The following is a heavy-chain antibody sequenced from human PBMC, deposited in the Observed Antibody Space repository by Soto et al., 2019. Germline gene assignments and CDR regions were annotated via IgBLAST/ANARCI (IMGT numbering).Heavy chain of an antibody. Sequence: PGGSLRLSCAASGFTFSSYAMSWVRQAPGKWQEWVSAISGSGGSTYYADSVKGRFTISRDHSKNTLYLQMNSLRAEDTAVYYCAKCLEYCSAGSCYEPKNYYYGVDVWGQGTTVSVSS. CDR1: GFTFSSYA. V-gene: IGHV3-23*01. CDR3: AKCLEYCSAGSCYEPKNYYYGVDV. J-gene: IGHJ6*02. CDR2: ISGSGGST. D-gene: IGHD2-15*01.